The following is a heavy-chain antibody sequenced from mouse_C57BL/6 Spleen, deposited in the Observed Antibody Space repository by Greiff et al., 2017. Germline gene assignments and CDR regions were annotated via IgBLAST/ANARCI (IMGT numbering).Heavy chain of an antibody. CDR1: GFTFSSYG. CDR3: ARGDYYETY. J-gene: IGHJ3*01. Sequence: EVQRVESGGDLVKPGGSLKLSCAASGFTFSSYGMSWVRQTPDKRLEWVATISSGGSYTYYPDSVKGRFTISRDNAKNTLYLQMSSLKSEDTAMYYCARGDYYETYWGQGTLVTVSA. CDR2: ISSGGSYT. D-gene: IGHD1-1*01. V-gene: IGHV5-6*01.